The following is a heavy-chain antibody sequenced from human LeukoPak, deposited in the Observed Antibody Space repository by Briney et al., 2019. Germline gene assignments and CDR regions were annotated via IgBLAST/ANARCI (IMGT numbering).Heavy chain of an antibody. J-gene: IGHJ4*02. CDR3: AGNSEQWLVPARGFDY. D-gene: IGHD6-19*01. V-gene: IGHV1-69*01. CDR1: GGTFSSYA. CDR2: IIPIFGTA. Sequence: GSSVKVSCKASGGTFSSYAISWVRQAPGQGLEWMGGIIPIFGTANYAQKFQGRVTITADESTSTAYMELSSLRSEDTAVYYCAGNSEQWLVPARGFDYWGQGTLVTVS.